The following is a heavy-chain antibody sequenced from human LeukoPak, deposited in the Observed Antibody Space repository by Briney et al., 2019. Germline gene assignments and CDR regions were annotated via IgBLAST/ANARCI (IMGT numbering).Heavy chain of an antibody. CDR2: VNAESTDI. CDR1: GFSFRRYA. Sequence: GGSLRLACAASGFSFRRYAMNWVRQAPGKGLEWVAYVNAESTDILYADSVRGRFTISRDNAKNSLYLQMNSLRAEDKGVYYCARDTFEPLVIDFWGQGTLVTVSS. CDR3: ARDTFEPLVIDF. J-gene: IGHJ4*02. D-gene: IGHD6-13*01. V-gene: IGHV3-21*05.